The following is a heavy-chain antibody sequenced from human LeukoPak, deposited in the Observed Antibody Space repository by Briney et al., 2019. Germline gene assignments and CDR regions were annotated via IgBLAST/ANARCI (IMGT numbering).Heavy chain of an antibody. CDR1: GGTFSSYA. V-gene: IGHV1-69*04. J-gene: IGHJ4*02. D-gene: IGHD1-20*01. Sequence: GASVKASCKASGGTFSSYAISWVRQAPGQGLEWMGRIIPILGIANYAQKFQGRVTITADKSTSTAYMELSSLRSEDTAVYYCARDHEITGTTPLFFDYWGQGTLVTVSS. CDR2: IIPILGIA. CDR3: ARDHEITGTTPLFFDY.